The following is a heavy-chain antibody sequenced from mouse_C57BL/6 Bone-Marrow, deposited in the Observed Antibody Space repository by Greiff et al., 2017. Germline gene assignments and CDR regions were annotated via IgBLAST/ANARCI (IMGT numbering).Heavy chain of an antibody. D-gene: IGHD1-1*01. V-gene: IGHV1-55*01. Sequence: QVQLQQPGAELVKPGASVKMSCKASGYTFTSYWITWVKQRPGQGLEWIGDIYPGSGSTNYNEKFKSKATLTVDTSSSTAYMQLSSLTSEDSAVXYCARRSSYEYYFDYWGQGTTLTVSS. CDR1: GYTFTSYW. CDR3: ARRSSYEYYFDY. CDR2: IYPGSGST. J-gene: IGHJ2*01.